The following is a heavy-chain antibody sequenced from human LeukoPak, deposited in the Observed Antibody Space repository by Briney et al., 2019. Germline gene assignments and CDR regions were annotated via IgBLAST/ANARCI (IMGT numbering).Heavy chain of an antibody. CDR1: GFTFDDYA. V-gene: IGHV3-9*01. CDR3: AKDIGGSYYFNAFDI. CDR2: ISWNSGSI. J-gene: IGHJ3*02. D-gene: IGHD1-26*01. Sequence: TGRSLRLSCAASGFTFDDYAMHWVRQAPGKGLEWVSGISWNSGSIGYADSVKGRFTISRDNAKNSLYLQMNSLRAEDTALYYCAKDIGGSYYFNAFDIWGQGTMVTVSS.